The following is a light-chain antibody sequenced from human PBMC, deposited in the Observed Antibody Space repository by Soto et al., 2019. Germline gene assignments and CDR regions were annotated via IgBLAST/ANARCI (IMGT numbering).Light chain of an antibody. CDR1: SNDIGGYNL. CDR3: CSYVGARTYV. Sequence: QSALTQPASVSGSPGQSITISCTGTSNDIGGYNLVSWYQQHPGKAPKLIIYEGNRRPSGVSSRFSGSKSGNTASLTISGLQAEDEAEYYCCSYVGARTYVFGTGTKLTVL. V-gene: IGLV2-23*01. J-gene: IGLJ1*01. CDR2: EGN.